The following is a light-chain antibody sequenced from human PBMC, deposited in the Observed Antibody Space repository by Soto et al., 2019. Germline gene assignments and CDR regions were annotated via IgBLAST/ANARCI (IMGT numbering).Light chain of an antibody. CDR1: SSNIGAGYD. Sequence: QSVLTQPPSVSGAPGQRVTISCTGSSSNIGAGYDVHWYQQFPGTAPKLLIYDNNNRPSGVPDRFSASKSGTSASLAITGLQADDEDDYYCQSYDTTLRGVFGTGTKVTVL. CDR3: QSYDTTLRGV. CDR2: DNN. V-gene: IGLV1-40*01. J-gene: IGLJ1*01.